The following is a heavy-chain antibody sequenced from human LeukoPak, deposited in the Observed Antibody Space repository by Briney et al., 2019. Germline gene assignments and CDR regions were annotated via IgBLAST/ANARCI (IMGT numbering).Heavy chain of an antibody. J-gene: IGHJ4*02. CDR1: GYSFPNFW. D-gene: IGHD3-10*01. V-gene: IGHV5-51*01. Sequence: GESLKISCKGSGYSFPNFWIGWVRHVPGKGLEWMGIVYPGDSDTRYSPSFRGQVTISVDESINTAYLQWSRLKASDSAKYYCARLRRRELPDYWGQGTLVTVSS. CDR2: VYPGDSDT. CDR3: ARLRRRELPDY.